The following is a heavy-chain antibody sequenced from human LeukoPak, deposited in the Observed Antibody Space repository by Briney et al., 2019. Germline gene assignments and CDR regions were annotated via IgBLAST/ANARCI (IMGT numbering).Heavy chain of an antibody. D-gene: IGHD3-10*01. CDR2: INPSGGST. CDR3: ARAEVREREAFDI. CDR1: GYTFTSYY. V-gene: IGHV1-46*01. Sequence: ASVKVSCKTFGYTFTSYYMHWVRQAPGQGLEWMGIINPSGGSTSYAQKFQGRVTMTGDTSTSTVYMELSSLRSEDTAVYYCARAEVREREAFDIWGQGTMVTVSS. J-gene: IGHJ3*02.